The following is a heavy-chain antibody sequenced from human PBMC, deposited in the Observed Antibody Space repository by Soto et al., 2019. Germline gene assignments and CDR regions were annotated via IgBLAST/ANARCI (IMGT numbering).Heavy chain of an antibody. CDR3: AKDLSGWYSTSSGY. Sequence: GGSLRLFCAASGFTFSSYAMSWVRQAPGKGLEWVSAISGSGGSTYYADSVKGRFTISRDNSKNTLYLQMNSLRAEDTAVYYCAKDLSGWYSTSSGYWGQGTLVTV. D-gene: IGHD6-19*01. J-gene: IGHJ4*02. V-gene: IGHV3-23*01. CDR2: ISGSGGST. CDR1: GFTFSSYA.